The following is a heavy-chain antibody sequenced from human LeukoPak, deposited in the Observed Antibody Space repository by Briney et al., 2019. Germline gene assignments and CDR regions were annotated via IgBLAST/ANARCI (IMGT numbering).Heavy chain of an antibody. CDR1: GFTFSSYA. V-gene: IGHV3-23*01. CDR2: ISGSGGNT. CDR3: ASAAGVRNWFDP. Sequence: GGSLRLSCAASGFTFSSYAISWVRQAPGKGLEWVSAISGSGGNTYYADSVKGRFAISRDNSKNTVYLQMDSLRAEDTAVYYCASAAGVRNWFDPWGQGTLVTVSS. D-gene: IGHD6-25*01. J-gene: IGHJ5*02.